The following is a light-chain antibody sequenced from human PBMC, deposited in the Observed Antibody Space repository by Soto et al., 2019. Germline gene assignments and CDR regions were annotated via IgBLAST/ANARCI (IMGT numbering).Light chain of an antibody. CDR1: QSISSY. V-gene: IGKV1-5*03. CDR3: QQYNRYSRP. CDR2: KAS. J-gene: IGKJ1*01. Sequence: DIQMTQSPYSLSASVGDRVTITCRASQSISSYLNWYQQKPGKAPKLLIYKASSLESGVPSRFSGSGSGTEFTRTISCLQPDDFATYYCQQYNRYSRPFGQGTKVDIK.